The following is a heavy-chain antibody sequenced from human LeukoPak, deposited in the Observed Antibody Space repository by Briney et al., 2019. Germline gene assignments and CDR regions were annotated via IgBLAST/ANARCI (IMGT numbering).Heavy chain of an antibody. CDR1: GFTFDDYR. J-gene: IGHJ4*02. CDR2: INWNGGST. D-gene: IGHD5-18*01. V-gene: IGHV3-20*04. CDR3: ARDLWRGSGGGDSYY. Sequence: GGSLRLSCAASGFTFDDYRMSWVRQAPGKGLEWVSGINWNGGSTGYADSVKGRFTISRDNAKNSLYLQMNSLRVEDTALYYCARDLWRGSGGGDSYYWGQGTLVTVSS.